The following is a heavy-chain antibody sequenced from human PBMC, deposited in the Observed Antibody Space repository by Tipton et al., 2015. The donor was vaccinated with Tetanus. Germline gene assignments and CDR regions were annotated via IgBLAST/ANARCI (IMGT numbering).Heavy chain of an antibody. CDR1: GGSIRGGTFY. D-gene: IGHD3-3*01. CDR2: IYESGDT. Sequence: TLSLTCTVSGGSIRGGTFYWGWIRQPPGKGLEWIGSIYESGDTYYIPSLKSRVTISVDTSKNQFSLNLNSMAAAYTGVYYCARHQSGYFTPFDYWGQGTLVTVSS. V-gene: IGHV4-39*01. CDR3: ARHQSGYFTPFDY. J-gene: IGHJ4*02.